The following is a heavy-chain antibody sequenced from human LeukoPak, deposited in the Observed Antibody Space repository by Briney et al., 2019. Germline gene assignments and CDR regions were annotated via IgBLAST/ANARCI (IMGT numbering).Heavy chain of an antibody. V-gene: IGHV1-18*01. J-gene: IGHJ6*02. D-gene: IGHD2-2*01. CDR3: ARGPIVVVPAATSGAAAGAYYYYGMDV. Sequence: ASVKVSCKASGYAFTSYGISWVRQAPGQGLEWMGWISAYNGNTNYAQKLQGRVTMTTDTSTSTAYMELRSLRSDDTAVYYCARGPIVVVPAATSGAAAGAYYYYGMDVWGQGTTVTVSS. CDR1: GYAFTSYG. CDR2: ISAYNGNT.